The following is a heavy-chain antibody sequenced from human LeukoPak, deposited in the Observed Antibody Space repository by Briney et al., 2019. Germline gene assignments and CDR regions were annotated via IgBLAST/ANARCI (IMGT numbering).Heavy chain of an antibody. V-gene: IGHV3-74*01. Sequence: GESLKISCAASGFSFSTYWLHWVRQTPGKGLMWVSRINPDSSATSYADSVKGRFTISRDNAENTLYLRMNSLRREDTAVYYCVRGQEVWELLPDDGFDMWGQGTKVTVAS. CDR2: INPDSSAT. CDR1: GFSFSTYW. D-gene: IGHD1-26*01. J-gene: IGHJ3*02. CDR3: VRGQEVWELLPDDGFDM.